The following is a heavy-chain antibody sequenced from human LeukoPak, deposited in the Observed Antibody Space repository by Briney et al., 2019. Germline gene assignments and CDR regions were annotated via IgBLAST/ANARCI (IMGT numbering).Heavy chain of an antibody. J-gene: IGHJ5*02. CDR3: ARGGRSPPIYCSGGSCYSGHWFDP. D-gene: IGHD2-15*01. CDR1: GGSISSSSYY. CDR2: VYYSGST. V-gene: IGHV4-39*07. Sequence: PSETLSLTCTVSGGSISSSSYYWGWIRQPPGKGLEWIGSVYYSGSTYYNPSLKSRVTISVDTSKNQFSLKLSSVTAADTAVYYCARGGRSPPIYCSGGSCYSGHWFDPWGQGTLVTVSS.